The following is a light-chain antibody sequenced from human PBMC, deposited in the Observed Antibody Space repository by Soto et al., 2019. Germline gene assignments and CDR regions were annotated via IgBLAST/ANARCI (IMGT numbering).Light chain of an antibody. CDR1: TSNIGTYT. CDR3: AAWDDSLDGPT. Sequence: QLVLSQPPSTSGTPGQRVTISCSGGTSNIGTYTVSWYQQFPETAPRLLIYGSDRRPSGVPDRFSGSKSGTSASLSIGGLHSEDEAHYYCAAWDDSLDGPTFGGGTKLT. V-gene: IGLV1-44*01. CDR2: GSD. J-gene: IGLJ2*01.